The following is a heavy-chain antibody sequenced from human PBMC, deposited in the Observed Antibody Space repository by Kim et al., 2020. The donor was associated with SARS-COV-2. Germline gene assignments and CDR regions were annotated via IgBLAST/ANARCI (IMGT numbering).Heavy chain of an antibody. D-gene: IGHD3-10*01. J-gene: IGHJ5*02. CDR2: IYPGDSDT. CDR3: ARGRAELWFRELFARWFDA. CDR1: GYSFTSYW. Sequence: GESLKISCKGSGYSFTSYWIGWVRQMPGKGLEWMGIIYPGDSDTRYSPSFQGQVTISADKSISTAYLQWSSLKASDAAMYYCARGRAELWFRELFARWFDAWGQGTLVTVSS. V-gene: IGHV5-51*01.